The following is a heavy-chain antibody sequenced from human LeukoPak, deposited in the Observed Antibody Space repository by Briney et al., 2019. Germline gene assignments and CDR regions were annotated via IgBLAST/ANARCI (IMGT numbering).Heavy chain of an antibody. V-gene: IGHV3-66*01. Sequence: GGSLRLSCAASGFTVSSNYMSWVRQAPGKGLEWVSVIYSGGSTYYADSVKGRFTTSRDSSKNTLYLQMNSLRAEDTAVYYCARDPVAAAGTGPFDYWGQGTLVTVSS. CDR1: GFTVSSNY. J-gene: IGHJ4*02. CDR3: ARDPVAAAGTGPFDY. D-gene: IGHD6-13*01. CDR2: IYSGGST.